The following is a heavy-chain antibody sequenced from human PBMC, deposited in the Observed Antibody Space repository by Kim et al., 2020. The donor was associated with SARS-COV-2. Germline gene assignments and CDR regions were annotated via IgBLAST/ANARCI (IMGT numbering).Heavy chain of an antibody. CDR1: GFTFSSYA. CDR3: AKALRIGIAHNYFDY. Sequence: GGSLRLSCAASGFTFSSYAMSWVRQAPGKGLEWVSAISGSGGSAYYADSVKGRFTISRDNSKNTLYLQMNSLRAEDTAVYYCAKALRIGIAHNYFDYWGQGTLVTVSS. J-gene: IGHJ4*02. V-gene: IGHV3-23*01. CDR2: ISGSGGSA. D-gene: IGHD4-17*01.